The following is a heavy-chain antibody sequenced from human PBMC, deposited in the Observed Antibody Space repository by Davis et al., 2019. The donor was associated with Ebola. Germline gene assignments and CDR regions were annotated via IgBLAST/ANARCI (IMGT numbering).Heavy chain of an antibody. V-gene: IGHV5-51*01. D-gene: IGHD2-2*01. CDR2: IFPGDSQV. CDR3: VASTVAIAAAVKTDAFNA. J-gene: IGHJ3*01. Sequence: TVSCKASGYVFSSYWIGWVRQMPGKGLEYMGVIFPGDSQVKYSPSFEGQVTFSVDKSVSTAFVQWRSLKASDTAIYYCVASTVAIAAAVKTDAFNAWGQGTMVTVSS. CDR1: GYVFSSYW.